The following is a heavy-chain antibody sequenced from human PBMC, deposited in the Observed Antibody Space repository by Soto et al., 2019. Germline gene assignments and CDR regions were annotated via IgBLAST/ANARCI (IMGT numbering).Heavy chain of an antibody. Sequence: ASVKVSCKASGYTFTGYYMHWVRQAPGQGLEWMGWINPNSGGTNYAQKFQGWVTMTRDTSISTAYMELSRLRSDDTAVYYCATGGSGSYLNAFDIWGQGTMVTVSS. V-gene: IGHV1-2*04. CDR3: ATGGSGSYLNAFDI. D-gene: IGHD1-26*01. J-gene: IGHJ3*02. CDR1: GYTFTGYY. CDR2: INPNSGGT.